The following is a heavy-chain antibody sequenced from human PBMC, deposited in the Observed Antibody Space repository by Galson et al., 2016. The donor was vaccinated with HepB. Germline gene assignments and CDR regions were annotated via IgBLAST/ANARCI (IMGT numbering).Heavy chain of an antibody. CDR3: AKIGQRTPHPDY. CDR2: IRGSGGST. CDR1: GFTFSSYD. V-gene: IGHV3-23*01. Sequence: SLRLSCAASGFTFSSYDMSWVRQAPGKGLEWVSAIRGSGGSTFYADSVKGRFTISRDNSMNTLYLQMNSLRAEDAALYYCAKIGQRTPHPDYWGQGTLVTVSS. J-gene: IGHJ4*02.